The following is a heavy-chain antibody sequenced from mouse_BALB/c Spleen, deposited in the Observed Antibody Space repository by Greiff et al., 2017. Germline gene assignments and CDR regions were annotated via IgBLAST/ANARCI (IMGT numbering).Heavy chain of an antibody. CDR1: GFTFTDYY. V-gene: IGHV7-3*02. Sequence: EVQGVESGGGLVQPGGSLRLSCATSGFTFTDYYMSWVRQPPGKALEWLGFIRNKANGYTTEYSASVKGRFTISRDNSQSILYLQMNTLRAEDSATYYCARDGAPLAYWGQGTLVTVSA. CDR2: IRNKANGYTT. J-gene: IGHJ3*01. CDR3: ARDGAPLAY.